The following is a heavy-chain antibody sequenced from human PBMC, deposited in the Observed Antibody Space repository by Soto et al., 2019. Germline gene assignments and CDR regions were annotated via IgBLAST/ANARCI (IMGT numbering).Heavy chain of an antibody. J-gene: IGHJ6*02. CDR3: VRMNADSYQLYYAMDV. CDR1: GFSLSTVRTG. V-gene: IGHV2-26*01. CDR2: IFSDNER. Sequence: VNPTEILTLTCTVSGFSLSTVRTGVIWIRQPPGKALEWLAHIFSDNERSYSTSMQGRLTISKDPSGSQVVLSMTNLDPVDTGTYYCVRMNADSYQLYYAMDVWGQGTKVTVSS. D-gene: IGHD4-17*01.